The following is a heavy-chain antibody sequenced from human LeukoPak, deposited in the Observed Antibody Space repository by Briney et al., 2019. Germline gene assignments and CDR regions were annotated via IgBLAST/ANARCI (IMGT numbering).Heavy chain of an antibody. V-gene: IGHV4-34*01. Sequence: SETLSLTCAVYGGSFSGYYWSWIRQPPGEGLEWIGEINHSGSTNYNPSLKSRVTISVDTSKNQFSLKLSSVTAADTAVYYCARAGNVLLWFGELLPFDYWGQGTLVTVSS. J-gene: IGHJ4*02. D-gene: IGHD3-10*01. CDR3: ARAGNVLLWFGELLPFDY. CDR2: INHSGST. CDR1: GGSFSGYY.